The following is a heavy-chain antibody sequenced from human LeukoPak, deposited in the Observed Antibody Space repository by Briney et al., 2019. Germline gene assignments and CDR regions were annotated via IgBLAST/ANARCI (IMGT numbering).Heavy chain of an antibody. D-gene: IGHD3-16*01. CDR3: ARGGSYYYYYYGMDV. CDR2: ISYDGSNK. J-gene: IGHJ6*02. CDR1: GFTFSSYA. V-gene: IGHV3-30-3*01. Sequence: GRSLRLSCAASGFTFSSYAMHWVRQAPGKGLEWVAVISYDGSNKYYADSLKGRFTISRDNSKNTLYLQMNSLRAEDTAVYYCARGGSYYYYYYGMDVWGQGTTVTVSS.